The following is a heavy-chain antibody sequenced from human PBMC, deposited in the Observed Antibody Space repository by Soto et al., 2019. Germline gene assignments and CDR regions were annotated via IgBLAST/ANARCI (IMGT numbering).Heavy chain of an antibody. J-gene: IGHJ4*02. CDR3: AKAAPPSVNRGHLDY. CDR2: ISGSGGST. D-gene: IGHD5-12*01. V-gene: IGHV3-23*01. CDR1: GFSFSNYA. Sequence: EVQLLESGGGLVQPGGSLRLSCAASGFSFSNYAMSWVRQAPGKGLDWVSGISGSGGSTYYADSVRGRFTISRDNSKNTRYLQMNSLRAEDTAVYYCAKAAPPSVNRGHLDYWGQGTLVTVSS.